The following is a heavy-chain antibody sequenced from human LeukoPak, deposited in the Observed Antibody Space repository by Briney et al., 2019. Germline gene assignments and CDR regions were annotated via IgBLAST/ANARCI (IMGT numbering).Heavy chain of an antibody. CDR2: INDDGSSK. J-gene: IGHJ4*02. Sequence: PGGSLRLSCAASGFTFSSYGMNWVRQAPGKGLEWVAAINDDGSSKYYADSVKGRFTISRDNSKNTLYLQMNSLRAEDTAVYYCEGDHYSSGKWGQGTLVTVSS. D-gene: IGHD3-10*01. V-gene: IGHV3-33*08. CDR1: GFTFSSYG. CDR3: EGDHYSSGK.